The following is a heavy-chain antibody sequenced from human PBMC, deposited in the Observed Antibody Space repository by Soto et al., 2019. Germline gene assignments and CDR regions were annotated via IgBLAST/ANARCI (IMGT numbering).Heavy chain of an antibody. V-gene: IGHV3-48*02. D-gene: IGHD6-19*01. Sequence: EVQLVESGGGLVQPGGSLRLSCAASGFTLSSYSMHWVRQAPGKGLGGVSYISGSGSTIYYAGYVKGRFTISRDNAKNSLSVQMNSLRDDDTAVYVCARETGLRSSGCSYYCDFWGQGTRVTVSS. CDR1: GFTLSSYS. CDR2: ISGSGSTI. J-gene: IGHJ4*02. CDR3: ARETGLRSSGCSYYCDF.